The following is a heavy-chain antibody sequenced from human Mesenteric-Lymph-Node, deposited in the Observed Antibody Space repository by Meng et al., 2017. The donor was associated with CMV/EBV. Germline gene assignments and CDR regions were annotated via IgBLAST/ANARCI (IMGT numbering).Heavy chain of an antibody. CDR3: ARRSDYDFWAGNMYYFDY. J-gene: IGHJ4*02. CDR2: IYYSGTT. V-gene: IGHV4-39*07. CDR1: GDSISSRNHY. Sequence: SETLSLTCTVSGDSISSRNHYWGWIRQSPGKGLEWIGTIYYSGTTFYNPPLESRATISVDTAKNQFFLKLNSVTAADTAVYYCARRSDYDFWAGNMYYFDYWDQGTLVTVSS. D-gene: IGHD3-3*01.